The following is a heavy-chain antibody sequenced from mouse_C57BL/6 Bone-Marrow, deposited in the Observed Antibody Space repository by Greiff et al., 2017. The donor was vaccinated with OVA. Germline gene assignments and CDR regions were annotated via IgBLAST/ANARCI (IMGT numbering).Heavy chain of an antibody. CDR1: GFTFSSYA. J-gene: IGHJ2*01. Sequence: EVKLEESGGGLVKPGGSLKLSCAASGFTFSSYAMSWVRQTPEKRLEWVATISDGGSYTYYPDNVKGRFTISRDNAKNNLYLQMSHLKSEDTAMYYCARVYFDYWGQGTTLTVSS. CDR2: ISDGGSYT. CDR3: ARVYFDY. V-gene: IGHV5-4*03.